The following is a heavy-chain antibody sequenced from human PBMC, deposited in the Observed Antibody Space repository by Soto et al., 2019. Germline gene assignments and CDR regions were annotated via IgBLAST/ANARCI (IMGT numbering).Heavy chain of an antibody. Sequence: GSLRLSCAASGFTFSSYAMHWVRQAPGKGLEWVAVISYDGSNKYYADSVKGRFTISRDNSKNTLYLQMNSLRAEDTAVYYCARTLYYYDSSGYLGYWGQGTLVTVSS. CDR2: ISYDGSNK. CDR1: GFTFSSYA. D-gene: IGHD3-22*01. V-gene: IGHV3-30-3*01. J-gene: IGHJ4*02. CDR3: ARTLYYYDSSGYLGY.